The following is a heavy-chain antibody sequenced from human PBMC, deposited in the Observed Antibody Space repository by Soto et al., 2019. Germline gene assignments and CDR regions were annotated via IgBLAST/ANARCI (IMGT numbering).Heavy chain of an antibody. CDR1: GDSVSSNSAA. Sequence: SQTLSLTCAISGDSVSSNSAAWNWIRQSPSRGLEWLGRTYYRSKWYNDYAVSVKSRIPINPDTSKNRFSLQLNSVTPEDTAVYYCARVGTLGAPTGWFDPWGQGTLVTVSS. J-gene: IGHJ5*02. V-gene: IGHV6-1*01. CDR2: TYYRSKWYN. CDR3: ARVGTLGAPTGWFDP. D-gene: IGHD6-13*01.